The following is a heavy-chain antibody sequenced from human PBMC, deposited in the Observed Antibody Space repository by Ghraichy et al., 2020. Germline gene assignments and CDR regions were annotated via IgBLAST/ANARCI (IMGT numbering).Heavy chain of an antibody. CDR2: IHHSGNT. CDR1: GYSISSDYY. V-gene: IGHV4-38-2*02. J-gene: IGHJ4*02. CDR3: ARDLRGSYQSQYDY. D-gene: IGHD1-26*01. Sequence: SETLSLTCAVSGYSISSDYYWAWTRQPPGKGLEWIGSIHHSGNTYYNPSLKSRVTISVDTSKNQLSLKVTSVTAADTAGYFCARDLRGSYQSQYDYWGQGTLVTVSS.